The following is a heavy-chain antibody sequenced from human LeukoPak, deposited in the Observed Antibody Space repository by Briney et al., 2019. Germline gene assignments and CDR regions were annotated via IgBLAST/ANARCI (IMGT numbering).Heavy chain of an antibody. V-gene: IGHV4-39*01. D-gene: IGHD3-10*01. Sequence: SETLSLTRSLSGGSISSSSYYWAWIRQPPGKGLEWIGSIYYSGNTYYSPSLKSRVTIFVDTSKNEFSLNLSSVTAADTAVYYCARSLDYYGSGSYYNGLGDWGQGTLVTVSS. J-gene: IGHJ4*02. CDR2: IYYSGNT. CDR3: ARSLDYYGSGSYYNGLGD. CDR1: GGSISSSSYY.